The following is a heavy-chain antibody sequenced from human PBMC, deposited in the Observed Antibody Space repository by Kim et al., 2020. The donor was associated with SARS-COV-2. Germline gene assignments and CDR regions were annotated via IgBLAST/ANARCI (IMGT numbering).Heavy chain of an antibody. CDR3: ARVPSGSSSWYLCDP. J-gene: IGHJ5*02. CDR1: GFTFSDYY. CDR2: ISSSTSYT. Sequence: GGSLRLSCAASGFTFSDYYMSWIRQAPGKGLEWVSYISSSTSYTKYADSVQGRFTISRDNAKNSLYLQMNSLRAEDTAVYYCARVPSGSSSWYLCDPWGQGTLVTVSS. D-gene: IGHD6-13*01. V-gene: IGHV3-11*05.